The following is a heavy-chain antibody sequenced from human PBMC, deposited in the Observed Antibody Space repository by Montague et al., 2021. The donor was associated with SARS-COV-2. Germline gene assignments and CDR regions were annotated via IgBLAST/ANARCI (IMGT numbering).Heavy chain of an antibody. CDR3: ARDREITMVRGAPLYGMDV. V-gene: IGHV3-30-3*01. Sequence: NNKYYADSVKGRFTISRDNSKNTLYLQMNSLRAEDTAVYYCARDREITMVRGAPLYGMDVGVKGTTGTVSS. J-gene: IGHJ6*04. D-gene: IGHD3-10*01. CDR2: NNK.